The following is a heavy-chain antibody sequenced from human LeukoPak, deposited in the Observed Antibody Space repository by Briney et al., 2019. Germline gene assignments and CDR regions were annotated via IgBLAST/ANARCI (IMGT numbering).Heavy chain of an antibody. V-gene: IGHV1-69*05. CDR1: GGTFSSYA. Sequence: GASVKVSCKDSGGTFSSYAISWVRQAPGQGLEWMGRIIPIFGTANYAQKFQGRVTITTDESTSTAYMELSSLRSEDTAVYYCARENSSSWYRFDPWGQGTLVTVSS. J-gene: IGHJ5*02. D-gene: IGHD6-13*01. CDR3: ARENSSSWYRFDP. CDR2: IIPIFGTA.